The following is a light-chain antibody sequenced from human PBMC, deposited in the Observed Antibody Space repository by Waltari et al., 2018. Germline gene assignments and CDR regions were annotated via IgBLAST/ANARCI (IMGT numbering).Light chain of an antibody. CDR2: EVN. Sequence: QSALTQPPSASGSPGQSVTIPCTGASSDIGGHYYVSWYQQHPGKPPKLIIYEVNQRPSGVPDRCSGSKSGNTASLTVSGLQPDEEADYYCASYAGTVVFGGGTKLTVL. CDR1: SSDIGGHYY. CDR3: ASYAGTVV. V-gene: IGLV2-8*01. J-gene: IGLJ2*01.